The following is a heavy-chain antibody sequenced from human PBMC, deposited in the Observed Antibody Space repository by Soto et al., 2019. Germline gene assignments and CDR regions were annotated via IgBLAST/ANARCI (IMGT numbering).Heavy chain of an antibody. CDR1: GYSFTTYD. Sequence: ASVKVSCKASGYSFTTYDITWVRQAPGQGLEWMGWISPNSGNTNYAQKLQGRVSMTTETSTRTVYMELRSLSSDDTAVYYCARRPPFSYGDFVTYYFDYWGQGTVVTVSS. D-gene: IGHD4-17*01. CDR2: ISPNSGNT. J-gene: IGHJ4*02. V-gene: IGHV1-18*01. CDR3: ARRPPFSYGDFVTYYFDY.